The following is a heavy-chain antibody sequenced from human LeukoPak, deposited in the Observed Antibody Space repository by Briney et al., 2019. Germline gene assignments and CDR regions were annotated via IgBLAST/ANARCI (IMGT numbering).Heavy chain of an antibody. CDR2: LNPNSGNT. J-gene: IGHJ5*02. Sequence: SVNVSCKASGYTFTSYDINWVRHATGQGLEWMGWLNPNSGNTGYAQKFQGRVTMTRNTSISTAYMELSSLRSEDTAVYYCARGRGVVAAKRWFDRWGQGTLVTVSS. CDR1: GYTFTSYD. CDR3: ARGRGVVAAKRWFDR. V-gene: IGHV1-8*01. D-gene: IGHD2-15*01.